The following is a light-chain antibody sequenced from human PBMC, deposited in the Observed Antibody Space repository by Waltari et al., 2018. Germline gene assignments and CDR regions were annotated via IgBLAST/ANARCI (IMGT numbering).Light chain of an antibody. CDR2: HSS. J-gene: IGKJ1*01. CDR3: QQGDTSPPT. CDR1: QDISTS. Sequence: EIHMTQSPSSVSASVGDRVSMSCRASQDISTSLAWYQQKSGKAPSLLIYHSSTLQSGVPSRFSGAGTGIDFTLTINNLHPEDFATYFCQQGDTSPPTFGPGTKVELK. V-gene: IGKV1-12*01.